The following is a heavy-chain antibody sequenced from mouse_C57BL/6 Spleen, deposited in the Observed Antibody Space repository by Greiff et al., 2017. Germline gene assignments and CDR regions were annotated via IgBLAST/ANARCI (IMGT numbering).Heavy chain of an antibody. J-gene: IGHJ4*01. V-gene: IGHV1-81*01. CDR3: ARGATTVVATDAMDY. CDR1: GYTFTSYG. Sequence: QVQLTESGAELARPGASVKLSCKASGYTFTSYGISWVKQRTGQGLEWIGEISPRSGNTYYNEKFKGKATLTADKSSSTAYMELRSLTSEDSAVYFCARGATTVVATDAMDYWGQGTSVTVSS. D-gene: IGHD1-1*01. CDR2: ISPRSGNT.